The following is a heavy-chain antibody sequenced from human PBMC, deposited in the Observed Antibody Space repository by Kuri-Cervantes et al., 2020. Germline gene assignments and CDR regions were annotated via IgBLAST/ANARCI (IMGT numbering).Heavy chain of an antibody. J-gene: IGHJ3*02. CDR3: ARSGRFREVDAFDI. D-gene: IGHD3-10*01. CDR2: IYHSGNT. V-gene: IGHV4-38-2*01. CDR1: GYSISSDYY. Sequence: SQTLSLICAVSGYSISSDYYWDWIRQPPGKGLEWIGSIYHSGNTYYNPSLKSRVTISVDKSKNQFSLKLSSVTAADTAVYYCARSGRFREVDAFDIWGQGTMVTVSS.